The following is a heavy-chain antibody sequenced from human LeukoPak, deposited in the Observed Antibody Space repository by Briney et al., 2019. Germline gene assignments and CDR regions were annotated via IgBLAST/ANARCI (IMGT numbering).Heavy chain of an antibody. CDR1: GYTFTSYG. CDR2: ISAYNGNT. D-gene: IGHD3-16*01. Sequence: ASVKVSCKASGYTFTSYGISWVRQAPGQGLEWMGWISAYNGNTNYAQKLQGRVTMTTDTSTSTAYMELRSLRSDDTAVYYCARAGLRLGEFVSPGDNWFGPWGQGTLVTVSS. V-gene: IGHV1-18*01. CDR3: ARAGLRLGEFVSPGDNWFGP. J-gene: IGHJ5*02.